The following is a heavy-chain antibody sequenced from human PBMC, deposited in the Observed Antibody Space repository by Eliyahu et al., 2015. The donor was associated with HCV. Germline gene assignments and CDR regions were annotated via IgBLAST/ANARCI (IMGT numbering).Heavy chain of an antibody. CDR2: ISAYNGNT. Sequence: QVHLVQSGAEVKKPGASVKVSCKASGYTYTSYGISWVRQAPEQGLEWMGWISAYNGNTNYAQKLQGRVTMTTDTSTSTAYMELRSLRSDDTAVYYCARGERVPNGGIPPYYYGMDVWGQGTTVTVSS. J-gene: IGHJ6*02. D-gene: IGHD2-21*01. CDR1: GYTYTSYG. V-gene: IGHV1-18*01. CDR3: ARGERVPNGGIPPYYYGMDV.